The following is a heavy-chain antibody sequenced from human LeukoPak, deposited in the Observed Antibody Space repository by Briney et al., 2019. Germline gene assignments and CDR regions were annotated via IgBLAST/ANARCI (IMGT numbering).Heavy chain of an antibody. V-gene: IGHV1-8*01. Sequence: ASVKVSCKASGYTFTSYDINWVRQASGQGLEWMGWMNPNSGNTGYAQKFEGRVTMTRNTSISTVYMELNSLRSGDTAMYYCARGLRLPDSSGYVIDYWGQGTLVTVSS. CDR2: MNPNSGNT. J-gene: IGHJ4*02. CDR3: ARGLRLPDSSGYVIDY. D-gene: IGHD3-22*01. CDR1: GYTFTSYD.